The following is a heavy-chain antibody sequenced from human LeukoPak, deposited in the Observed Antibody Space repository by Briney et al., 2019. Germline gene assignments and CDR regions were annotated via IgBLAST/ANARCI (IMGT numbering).Heavy chain of an antibody. CDR2: ISGSGGST. J-gene: IGHJ4*02. Sequence: PGGSLRLSCAASGFTFSSYAMSWVRRAPGKGLEWVSAISGSGGSTYYADSVKGRFTISRDNSKNTLYLQMNSLRAEDTAVYYCANNGSWELPVTYWGQGTLVTVSS. V-gene: IGHV3-23*01. D-gene: IGHD1-26*01. CDR3: ANNGSWELPVTY. CDR1: GFTFSSYA.